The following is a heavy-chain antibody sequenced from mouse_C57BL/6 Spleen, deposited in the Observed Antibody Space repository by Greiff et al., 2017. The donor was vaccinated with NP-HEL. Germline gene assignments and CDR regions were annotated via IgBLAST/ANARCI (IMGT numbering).Heavy chain of an antibody. CDR1: GFTFSDYY. D-gene: IGHD1-1*01. V-gene: IGHV5-16*01. Sequence: EVQVLESEGGLVQPGSSMKLSCTASGFTFSDYYMAWVRQVPEKGLEWVANINYDGSSTYYLDSLKSRFIISRDNAKNILYLQMSSLKSEDTATYYCAIATTDYFDYWGQGTSLTVSS. CDR3: AIATTDYFDY. CDR2: INYDGSST. J-gene: IGHJ2*02.